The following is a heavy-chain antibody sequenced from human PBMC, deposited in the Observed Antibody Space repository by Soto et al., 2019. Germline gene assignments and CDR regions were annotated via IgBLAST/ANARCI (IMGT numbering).Heavy chain of an antibody. V-gene: IGHV3-66*01. CDR3: AREYQLLPLGYYYYYGMDV. CDR1: GFTVSSKY. J-gene: IGHJ6*02. CDR2: IQSGGTT. Sequence: GGSLRLSCAASGFTVSSKYITWVRQAPGKGLEWVSLIQSGGTTYYADSVKGRFTISRDNSKNTLYLQMNSLRAEDTAVYYCAREYQLLPLGYYYYYGMDVWGQGTTVTVS. D-gene: IGHD2-2*01.